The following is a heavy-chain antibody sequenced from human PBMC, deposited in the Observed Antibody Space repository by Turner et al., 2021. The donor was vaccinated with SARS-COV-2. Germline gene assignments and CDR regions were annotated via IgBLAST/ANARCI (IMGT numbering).Heavy chain of an antibody. Sequence: QLQLQESGPGLVKPSETLSLTCAVSGGSISTTNHYWGWIRQPPGKGLEWIGSISYTGRTFYTPSLKSRVTLSMDTSKNHFSLKVTSVTAADTAVYYWARQGGVDYWGQGTLVTVSS. CDR2: ISYTGRT. CDR1: GGSISTTNHY. V-gene: IGHV4-39*01. J-gene: IGHJ4*02. CDR3: ARQGGVDY.